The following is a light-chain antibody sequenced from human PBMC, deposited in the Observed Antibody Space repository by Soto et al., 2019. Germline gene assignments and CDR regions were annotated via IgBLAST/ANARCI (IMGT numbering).Light chain of an antibody. CDR2: GSS. J-gene: IGKJ2*01. V-gene: IGKV3-20*01. CDR3: QQYGSSPPYT. Sequence: EVVLTQSPVTLSLSPGERATLSCRASQTVSNNYLAWYQQKPGQAPRLLIFGSSDRATGIPDRFGGSGSGTDFTLTISRLEPEDFAVYYCQQYGSSPPYTFGQGTKLEIK. CDR1: QTVSNNY.